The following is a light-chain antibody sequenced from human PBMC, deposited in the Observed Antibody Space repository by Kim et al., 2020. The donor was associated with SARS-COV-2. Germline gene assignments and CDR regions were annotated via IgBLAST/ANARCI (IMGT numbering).Light chain of an antibody. V-gene: IGLV2-8*01. CDR2: EVS. Sequence: QSITVSCTGTSRDVGGYNYVSWYQQHPGKAPQLMIYEVSKRPSGVPDRFSGAKSGNTASLTVSGLQAEDEADYYCTSYAGNNNVVFGGGTQLTVL. CDR3: TSYAGNNNVV. J-gene: IGLJ2*01. CDR1: SRDVGGYNY.